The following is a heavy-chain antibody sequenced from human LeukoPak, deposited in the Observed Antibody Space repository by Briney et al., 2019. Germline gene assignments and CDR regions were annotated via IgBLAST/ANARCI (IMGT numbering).Heavy chain of an antibody. CDR1: GYTFTGYY. CDR2: INPNSGGT. D-gene: IGHD6-13*01. CDR3: ARGPEQEQLVIDY. Sequence: ASVKVSCKASGYTFTGYYMHWVRQAPGRGLEWMGWINPNSGGTNYAQKFQGRVTMTRDTSISTAYMELSRLRSEDTAVYYCARGPEQEQLVIDYWGQGTLVTVSS. J-gene: IGHJ4*02. V-gene: IGHV1-2*02.